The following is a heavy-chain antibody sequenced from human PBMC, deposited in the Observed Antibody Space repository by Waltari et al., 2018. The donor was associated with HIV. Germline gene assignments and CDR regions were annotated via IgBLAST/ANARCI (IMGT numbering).Heavy chain of an antibody. CDR2: INPSGGST. CDR1: GYTFTSYY. CDR3: ARAGQYYDFWSGYEDYYYYGMDV. J-gene: IGHJ6*02. D-gene: IGHD3-3*01. V-gene: IGHV1-46*01. Sequence: QVQLVQSGAEVKKPGASVKVSCKASGYTFTSYYMHWVRQAPGQGLEWMGIINPSGGSTSYAQKFQGRVTMTRDTSTSTVYMELSSLRSEDTAVYYCARAGQYYDFWSGYEDYYYYGMDVWGQGTTVTVSS.